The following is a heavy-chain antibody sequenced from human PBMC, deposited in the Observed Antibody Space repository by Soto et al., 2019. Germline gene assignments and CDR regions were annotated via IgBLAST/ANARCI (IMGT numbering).Heavy chain of an antibody. CDR1: GGAISGYY. CDR2: IYSGGST. CDR3: ARGQRFSDWFDP. Sequence: NPSETLSFTCTVTGGAISGYYWTWIRQSDGEGLEWIGRIYSGGSTNYNPSLKSRVTISLDTSMNYFSLRLSSVTAADTAVYYCARGQRFSDWFDPWGQGTLVTVSS. D-gene: IGHD3-3*01. V-gene: IGHV4-4*07. J-gene: IGHJ5*02.